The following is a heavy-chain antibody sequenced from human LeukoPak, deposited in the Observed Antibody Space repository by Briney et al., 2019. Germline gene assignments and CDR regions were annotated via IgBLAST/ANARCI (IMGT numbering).Heavy chain of an antibody. CDR1: GFTFSSYE. V-gene: IGHV3-48*03. D-gene: IGHD2-15*01. CDR2: ISSSGSTI. CDR3: ARELPEAAFGY. Sequence: GGSLRLSCAASGFTFSSYEMNWVRQAPGKGLEWVSYISSSGSTIYYADSVKGRFTISRDNAKNSLYLQMNSLRAEDTAVYYCARELPEAAFGYWGQGTPVTVSS. J-gene: IGHJ4*02.